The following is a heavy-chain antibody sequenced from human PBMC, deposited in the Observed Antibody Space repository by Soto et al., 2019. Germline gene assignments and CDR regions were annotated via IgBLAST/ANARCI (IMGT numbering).Heavy chain of an antibody. CDR1: GYSISSGYY. CDR3: AGGLYDYDSRGYSPDY. Sequence: SETLSLTCAVSGYSISSGYYWGWIRQPPGKGLEWIVTIYHSGPTYSNPSLKSRVTISVATSKNQFSLKLSSVTAADTAVYYCAGGLYDYDSRGYSPDYWGLGTLVTVSS. J-gene: IGHJ4*02. D-gene: IGHD3-22*01. V-gene: IGHV4-38-2*01. CDR2: IYHSGPT.